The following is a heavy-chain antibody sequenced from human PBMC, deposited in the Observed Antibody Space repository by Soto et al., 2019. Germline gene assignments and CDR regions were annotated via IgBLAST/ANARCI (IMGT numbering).Heavy chain of an antibody. CDR1: GLPFSSYS. D-gene: IGHD3-9*01. J-gene: IGHJ4*02. CDR2: IFVTGGTI. CDR3: ARDKDWAFDY. V-gene: IGHV3-48*03. Sequence: GGSLRLSCVASGLPFSSYSMVWVRKAPGKGLEWVSYIFVTGGTIYYADSVKGRFTVSRDNAKNSLFLLMSSLRAEDTAVYYCARDKDWAFDYWGQGTQVTVSS.